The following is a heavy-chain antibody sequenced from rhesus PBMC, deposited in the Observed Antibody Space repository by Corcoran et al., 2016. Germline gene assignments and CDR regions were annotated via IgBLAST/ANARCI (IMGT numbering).Heavy chain of an antibody. Sequence: QVTLKESGPALVKPTQTLTLTCTFSGFSLSTSGMGVGWIRQPSRKTLEWLAHIYWNDDKYFRTSLKSRLTISKDTSKNQVVLTMTNMDPVDTATYYCARRLAAGTLYYFDYWGQGVLVTVSS. J-gene: IGHJ4*01. CDR3: ARRLAAGTLYYFDY. CDR1: GFSLSTSGMG. D-gene: IGHD6-31*01. V-gene: IGHV2-1*01. CDR2: IYWNDDK.